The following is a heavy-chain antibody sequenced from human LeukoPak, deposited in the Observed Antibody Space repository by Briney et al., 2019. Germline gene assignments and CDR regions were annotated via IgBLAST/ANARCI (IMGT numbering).Heavy chain of an antibody. D-gene: IGHD4-17*01. Sequence: GASVKVSCKASGYTFTSYGITWVRQAPGQGLEWMGWISTYNGNTNYAQKLQGRVTMTEDTSTDTAYMELSSLRSEDTAVYYCATLHGDYNYYYYYMDVWGKGTTVTISS. CDR3: ATLHGDYNYYYYYMDV. CDR2: ISTYNGNT. CDR1: GYTFTSYG. V-gene: IGHV1-18*01. J-gene: IGHJ6*03.